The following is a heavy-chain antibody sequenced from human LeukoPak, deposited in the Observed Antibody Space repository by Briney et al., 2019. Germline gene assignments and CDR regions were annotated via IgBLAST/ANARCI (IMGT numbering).Heavy chain of an antibody. D-gene: IGHD7-27*01. CDR2: ISSNSDNT. J-gene: IGHJ4*02. CDR3: ARDWGSIKVIADY. CDR1: GYTFTSYG. V-gene: IGHV1-18*01. Sequence: ASVHVSCKATGYTFTSYGISWVRQAPGQGLGWMGWISSNSDNTNYAQKLQGRVTMTTDTSTSTAYMELRSLRSDDTALYFRARDWGSIKVIADYWGQGTLVTVSS.